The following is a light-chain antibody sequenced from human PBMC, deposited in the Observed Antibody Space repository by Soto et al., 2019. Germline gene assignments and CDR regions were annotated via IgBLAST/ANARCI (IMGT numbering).Light chain of an antibody. CDR3: KQYHTYPLA. CDR1: QTISNW. Sequence: IQWTQSPSTMSASVGDRVTITCRASQTISNWLAWYQQKPGKAPKVLIFDASTLDGGVPSRFSGRRSGTDFTLTISSLQSSDFATYYCKQYHTYPLASGGGSKVAIK. V-gene: IGKV1-5*01. CDR2: DAS. J-gene: IGKJ4*01.